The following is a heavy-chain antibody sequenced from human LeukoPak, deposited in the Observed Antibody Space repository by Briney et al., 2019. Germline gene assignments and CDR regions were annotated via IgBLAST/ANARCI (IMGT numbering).Heavy chain of an antibody. CDR3: AKDQRTMTRRMDV. Sequence: GGSLRLSCAASGFTFSSYGMHWVRQAPGKGLEWVAVISYDGSNKYYADSVKGRLTISRDNSKNTLYLQMNTLRVEDRAVYFCAKDQRTMTRRMDVWGQGTAVIVSS. CDR2: ISYDGSNK. D-gene: IGHD2-2*01. CDR1: GFTFSSYG. V-gene: IGHV3-30*18. J-gene: IGHJ6*02.